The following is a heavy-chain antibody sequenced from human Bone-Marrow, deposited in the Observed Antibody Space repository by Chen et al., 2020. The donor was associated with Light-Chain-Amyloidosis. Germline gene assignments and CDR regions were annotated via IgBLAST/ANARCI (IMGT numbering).Heavy chain of an antibody. D-gene: IGHD3-9*01. CDR1: GFTFSNFD. J-gene: IGHJ3*02. CDR2: ISEGGTTI. CDR3: AKDISYDDILPGYPADAFDI. V-gene: IGHV3-48*03. Sequence: EAQLVESGGGLVQPGESLRLSCAASGFTFSNFDMNWVRQAPGKGLEWVSYISEGGTTIYYADSVKGRFTLSRDDANSTLFLQMNSLRAEDTAVYYCAKDISYDDILPGYPADAFDIWGQGTMVTVSS.